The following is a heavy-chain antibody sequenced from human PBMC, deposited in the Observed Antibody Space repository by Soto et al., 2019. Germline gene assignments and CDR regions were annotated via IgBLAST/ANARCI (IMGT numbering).Heavy chain of an antibody. CDR2: ISHDGSNK. V-gene: IGHV3-30*18. CDR3: AKDACRYGSGDTWFVS. D-gene: IGHD3-10*01. Sequence: QVQLVESGGGVVQPGRSLRLSCVASGFTFNSPGMHWLRQAPGKGLEWMAGISHDGSNKYSADSVKGRFTISRDNSKNTLYLQMNSLRVEDTAVYYCAKDACRYGSGDTWFVSWGQGTLVTVSS. CDR1: GFTFNSPG. J-gene: IGHJ5*01.